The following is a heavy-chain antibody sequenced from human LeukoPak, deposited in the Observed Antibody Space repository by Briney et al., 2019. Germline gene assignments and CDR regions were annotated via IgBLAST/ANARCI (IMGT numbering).Heavy chain of an antibody. CDR3: AKGSYYDSSGSFYFDY. D-gene: IGHD3-22*01. CDR2: ISGSGDNT. CDR1: GFTFSSYA. J-gene: IGHJ4*02. V-gene: IGHV3-23*01. Sequence: GGSLRLSCAASGFTFSSYAMSWVRQAPGKGLEWVSGISGSGDNTYYADSVKGRFTISRDNSKNTLYVQVNSLGTEDTAAYYCAKGSYYDSSGSFYFDYWGQGTLVTVSS.